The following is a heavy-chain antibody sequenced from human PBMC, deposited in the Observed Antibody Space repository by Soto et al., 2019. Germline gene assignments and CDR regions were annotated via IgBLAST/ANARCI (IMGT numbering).Heavy chain of an antibody. CDR1: GFTFSSYA. CDR3: AKGATGYSYGYKELPRPLYYYYGMDV. D-gene: IGHD5-18*01. J-gene: IGHJ6*02. V-gene: IGHV3-23*01. CDR2: ISGSGGST. Sequence: PGGSLRLSCAASGFTFSSYAMSWVRQAPGKGLEWVSAISGSGGSTYYADSVKGRFTISRDNSKNTLYLQMNSLRAEDTAGYYCAKGATGYSYGYKELPRPLYYYYGMDVWGQGTTVTVSS.